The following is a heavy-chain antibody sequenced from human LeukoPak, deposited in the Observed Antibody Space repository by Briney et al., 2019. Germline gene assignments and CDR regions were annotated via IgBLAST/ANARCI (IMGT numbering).Heavy chain of an antibody. CDR2: INAGNGNT. CDR3: ARASKRMTTLDY. D-gene: IGHD1-1*01. CDR1: GYTFTSYA. J-gene: IGHJ4*02. V-gene: IGHV1-3*01. Sequence: ASVKVSCKASGYTFTSYAMHWVRQAPGQRLEWMGWINAGNGNTKYSQKFQGRVTITRDTSASTAYMELSSLRSEDTAVYYCARASKRMTTLDYWGQGTLVTVSS.